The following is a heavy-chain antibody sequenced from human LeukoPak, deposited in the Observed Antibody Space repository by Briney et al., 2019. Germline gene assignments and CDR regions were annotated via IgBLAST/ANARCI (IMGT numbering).Heavy chain of an antibody. CDR2: ISGSGGST. CDR3: ARAGMETDPLDYYYYMDV. V-gene: IGHV3-23*01. CDR1: GFTFSSYG. D-gene: IGHD5-18*01. J-gene: IGHJ6*03. Sequence: PGGSLRLSCAASGFTFSSYGMSWVRQAPGKGLEWVSAISGSGGSTYYADSVKGRFTISRDNAKNSLYLQMNSLRAEDTAVYYCARAGMETDPLDYYYYMDVWGKGTTVTVSS.